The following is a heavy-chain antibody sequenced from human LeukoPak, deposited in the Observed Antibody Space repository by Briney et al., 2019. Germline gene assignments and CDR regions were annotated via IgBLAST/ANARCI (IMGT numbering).Heavy chain of an antibody. J-gene: IGHJ4*02. Sequence: SETLSLTCTVSGDSISSSSYYWGWIRQPPGKGLEWIASIYYSGDTYYNPSLQSRVTISSDTSKNQFSLKLNSVTAADTAVYYCARGRRDGYNLKYFDYWGQGTLVTVSS. CDR3: ARGRRDGYNLKYFDY. CDR1: GDSISSSSYY. CDR2: IYYSGDT. V-gene: IGHV4-39*01. D-gene: IGHD5-24*01.